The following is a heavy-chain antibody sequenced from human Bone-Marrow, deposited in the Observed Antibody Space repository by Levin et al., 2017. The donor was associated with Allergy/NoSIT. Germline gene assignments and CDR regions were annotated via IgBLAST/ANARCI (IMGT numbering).Heavy chain of an antibody. CDR1: GFTFSSYG. CDR2: ISYDGSNK. CDR3: AKDRLYYDFWSGYSYYYGMDV. V-gene: IGHV3-30*18. J-gene: IGHJ6*02. Sequence: GGSLRLSCAASGFTFSSYGMHWVRQAPGKGLEWVAVISYDGSNKYYADSVKGRFTISRDNSKNTLYLQMNSLRAEDTAVYYCAKDRLYYDFWSGYSYYYGMDVWGQGTTVTVSS. D-gene: IGHD3-3*01.